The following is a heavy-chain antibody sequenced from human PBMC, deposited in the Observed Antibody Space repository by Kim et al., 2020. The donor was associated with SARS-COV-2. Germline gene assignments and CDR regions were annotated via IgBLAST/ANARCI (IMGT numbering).Heavy chain of an antibody. Sequence: ASVKVSCKASGYTFTNYGVTWVRQAPGQGLEWMGWISVYNGNTNYAQKLQGRVTMTTDTSTSTAYMELRSLRSDDTAVYYCARDVPYYGSGTYYTFDYWGQGTLVTASS. CDR3: ARDVPYYGSGTYYTFDY. J-gene: IGHJ4*02. CDR2: ISVYNGNT. CDR1: GYTFTNYG. V-gene: IGHV1-18*01. D-gene: IGHD3-10*01.